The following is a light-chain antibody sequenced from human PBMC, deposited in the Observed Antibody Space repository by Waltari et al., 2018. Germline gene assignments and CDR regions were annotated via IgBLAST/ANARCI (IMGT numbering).Light chain of an antibody. J-gene: IGKJ2*02. V-gene: IGKV1-33*01. Sequence: DIQMTQSPSSLSASIGDRVTITCQANKDIEKFLNWYQQKPGEAPHLLIYDASNLQTGVPSRFSGSGAGKHFTLTISSLHPEDVATYYCQQYEGLPCTFGQGTKLEVK. CDR2: DAS. CDR3: QQYEGLPCT. CDR1: KDIEKF.